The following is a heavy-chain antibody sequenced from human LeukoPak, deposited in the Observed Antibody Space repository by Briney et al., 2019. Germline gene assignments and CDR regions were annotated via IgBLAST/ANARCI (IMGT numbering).Heavy chain of an antibody. CDR2: ISWDGGST. J-gene: IGHJ4*02. Sequence: GGSLRLSCAASGFTFDDYTMLWVRQAPGKGLEWVSLISWDGGSTYYADSVKGRFTISRDNSKNSLYLQMNSLRTEDTALYYCAKNPAAGYYFDYWGQGTLVTVSS. CDR1: GFTFDDYT. V-gene: IGHV3-43*01. D-gene: IGHD6-13*01. CDR3: AKNPAAGYYFDY.